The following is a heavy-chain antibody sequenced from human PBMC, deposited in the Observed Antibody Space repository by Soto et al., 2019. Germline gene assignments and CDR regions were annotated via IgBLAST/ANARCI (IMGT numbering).Heavy chain of an antibody. CDR3: AKVAGKGYAFPPHFDY. V-gene: IGHV3-23*01. Sequence: PGGSLRLSCAASGFTFSSYAMTWVRQAPGRGPECVSDITASGGSAYYADSVKGRFTVSRDNSENTLYLQMNSLRAEDTAVYYCAKVAGKGYAFPPHFDYWGQGTLVTVSS. CDR1: GFTFSSYA. D-gene: IGHD3-16*01. CDR2: ITASGGSA. J-gene: IGHJ4*02.